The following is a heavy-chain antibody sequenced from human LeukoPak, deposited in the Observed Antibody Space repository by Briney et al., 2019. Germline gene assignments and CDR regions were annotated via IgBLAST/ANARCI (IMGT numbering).Heavy chain of an antibody. D-gene: IGHD3-9*01. CDR3: AGTYDIFTGYPRGGFDP. J-gene: IGHJ5*02. V-gene: IGHV4-39*01. CDR2: IYYSGST. Sequence: SETLSLTCTVSGGSISSSSYYWGWIRQPPGKGLEWIGSIYYSGSTYYNPSLKSRVTISVDTSKNQFSLKLSSVTAADTAVYYCAGTYDIFTGYPRGGFDPWGQGTLVTVSS. CDR1: GGSISSSSYY.